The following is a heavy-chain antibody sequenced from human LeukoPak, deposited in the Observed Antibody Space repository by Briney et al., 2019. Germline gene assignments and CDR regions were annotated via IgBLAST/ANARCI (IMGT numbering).Heavy chain of an antibody. CDR3: ARGRALEYLLSTYRGRYYFDY. J-gene: IGHJ4*02. CDR1: GFTFSRRA. V-gene: IGHV3-33*01. D-gene: IGHD3-3*01. CDR2: IWYDGSNK. Sequence: GGSLRLSCAASGFTFSRRAMHWVRQAPGKGLEWVAVIWYDGSNKYYLDSVKGRFTISRDNSKDTVYLQMNSLTAEDTAIYYCARGRALEYLLSTYRGRYYFDYWGQGTLVTVSS.